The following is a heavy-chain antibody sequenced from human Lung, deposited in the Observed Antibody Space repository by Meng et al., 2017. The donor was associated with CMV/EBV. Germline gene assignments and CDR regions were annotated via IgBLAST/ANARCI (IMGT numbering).Heavy chain of an antibody. Sequence: QEWGPELVTPPQPLFRPCTVSGGSIGSGGYYWSWIRQHPGKGLEWIGYIYYTGSTFYNPSLKSRVTISVDTSKNQFSLKLIPATAADTAVYYCAREAGRDGYATPKFDYWGQGTLVTVSS. D-gene: IGHD5-24*01. CDR1: GGSIGSGGYY. CDR3: AREAGRDGYATPKFDY. CDR2: IYYTGST. V-gene: IGHV4-31*03. J-gene: IGHJ4*02.